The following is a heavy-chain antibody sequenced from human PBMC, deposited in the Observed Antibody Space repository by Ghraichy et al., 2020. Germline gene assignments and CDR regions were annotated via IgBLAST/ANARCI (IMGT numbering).Heavy chain of an antibody. CDR2: ISGSGGST. V-gene: IGHV3-23*01. CDR3: AKHMGERIVVVPVLGFDY. Sequence: GGSLRLSCAASGFTFSSYAMSWVRQAPGKGLEWVSVISGSGGSTYYADSVKGRFTISRDNSKNTLYLQMNSLRAEDTAVYYCAKHMGERIVVVPVLGFDYWGQGTLVTVSS. CDR1: GFTFSSYA. J-gene: IGHJ4*02. D-gene: IGHD2-2*01.